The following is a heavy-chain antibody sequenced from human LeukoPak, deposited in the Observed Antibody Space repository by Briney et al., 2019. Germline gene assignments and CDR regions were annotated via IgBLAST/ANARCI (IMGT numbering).Heavy chain of an antibody. V-gene: IGHV3-23*01. Sequence: GGSLRLSCAASGFTFSSYGMSWVRQAPGKGLEWVSAISGSGGSTYYADSVKGRFTISRDNSKNTLYLQMNGLRAEDTAVYYCAKDPHPVVPAARYWFDPWGQGTLVTVSS. CDR2: ISGSGGST. CDR1: GFTFSSYG. J-gene: IGHJ5*02. D-gene: IGHD2-2*01. CDR3: AKDPHPVVPAARYWFDP.